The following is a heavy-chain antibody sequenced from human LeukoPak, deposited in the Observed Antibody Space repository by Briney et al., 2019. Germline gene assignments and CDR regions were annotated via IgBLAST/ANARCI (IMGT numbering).Heavy chain of an antibody. D-gene: IGHD2-21*02. J-gene: IGHJ6*02. V-gene: IGHV3-23*01. Sequence: GGSLRLSCAASGFTFSSYAMSWVRQAPGKGLEWVSAISGSGGSTYYADSVKGRFTISRDNSKNTLYLQMNSLRAEDTAVYYCAKDVVVVTATRYFYYGMDVWGQGTTATVSS. CDR2: ISGSGGST. CDR1: GFTFSSYA. CDR3: AKDVVVVTATRYFYYGMDV.